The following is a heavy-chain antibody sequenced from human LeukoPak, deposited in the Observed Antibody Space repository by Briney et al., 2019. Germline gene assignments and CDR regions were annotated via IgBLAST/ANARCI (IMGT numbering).Heavy chain of an antibody. Sequence: ASVKVSCKASGYTFPSYFMHWVRQAPGQGLEWMGIINPTGGSTTYAQKFQGRVTMTRDTSTSKVYMELRSLRSDDTAVYYCARTAARRFDYWGQGTLVTVSS. CDR1: GYTFPSYF. D-gene: IGHD6-6*01. CDR3: ARTAARRFDY. J-gene: IGHJ4*02. V-gene: IGHV1-46*01. CDR2: INPTGGST.